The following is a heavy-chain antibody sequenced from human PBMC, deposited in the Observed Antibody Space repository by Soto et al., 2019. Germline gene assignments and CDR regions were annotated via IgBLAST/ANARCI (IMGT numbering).Heavy chain of an antibody. V-gene: IGHV4-39*01. CDR3: ATVGRGQLWLKDLYYYGMDV. J-gene: IGHJ6*02. CDR1: GGSISSSSYY. CDR2: IYYSGST. Sequence: PSETLSLTCTVSGGSISSSSYYWGWIRQPPGKGLEWIGSIYYSGSTYYNPSLKSRVTISVDTSKNQFSLKLSSVTAADTAVYYFATVGRGQLWLKDLYYYGMDVWGQGTTVTVSS. D-gene: IGHD5-18*01.